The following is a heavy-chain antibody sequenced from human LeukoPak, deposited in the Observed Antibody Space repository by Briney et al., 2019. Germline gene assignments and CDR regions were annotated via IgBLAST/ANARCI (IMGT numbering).Heavy chain of an antibody. CDR2: INPNSGGT. CDR1: GYTFTSYG. J-gene: IGHJ4*02. CDR3: ARVDGWSGQAVD. D-gene: IGHD3-3*01. Sequence: GASVKVSCKASGYTFTSYGISWVRQAPGQGLEWMGWINPNSGGTNYAQKFQGRVTMTRDTSISTAYMELSRLRSDDTAVYYCARVDGWSGQAVDWGQGTLVTVSS. V-gene: IGHV1-2*02.